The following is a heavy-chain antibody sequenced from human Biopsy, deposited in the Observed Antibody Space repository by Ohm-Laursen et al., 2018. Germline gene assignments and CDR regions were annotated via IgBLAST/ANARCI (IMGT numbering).Heavy chain of an antibody. CDR2: ISYSGTT. Sequence: TLSLTCTVSGGSIGGGEYYWNWIRQHQGKGLEWIGFISYSGTTFYNPSLESLLTISIDTSKNHFSLNLRSVTAADTAVYYCARGVPHYDGSGFPLAGYWYFDLWGRGTLVTVSS. V-gene: IGHV4-31*01. CDR3: ARGVPHYDGSGFPLAGYWYFDL. CDR1: GGSIGGGEYY. D-gene: IGHD3-22*01. J-gene: IGHJ2*01.